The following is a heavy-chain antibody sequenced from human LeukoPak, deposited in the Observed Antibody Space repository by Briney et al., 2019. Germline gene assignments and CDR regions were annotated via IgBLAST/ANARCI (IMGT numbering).Heavy chain of an antibody. D-gene: IGHD2-21*02. V-gene: IGHV4-59*01. CDR1: GGSISSYY. CDR3: ARVTSPHAFVI. J-gene: IGHJ3*02. CDR2: IYYSGST. Sequence: SETLSLTCTVSGGSISSYYWSWLRQPPGKGLEWIGYIYYSGSTNYNPSLKSRVTISVDTSKDQFSLKLSSVTAADTAVYYCARVTSPHAFVIWGQGTMVTVSS.